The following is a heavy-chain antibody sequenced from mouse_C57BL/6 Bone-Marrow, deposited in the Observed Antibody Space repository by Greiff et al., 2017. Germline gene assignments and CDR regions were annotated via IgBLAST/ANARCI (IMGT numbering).Heavy chain of an antibody. CDR2: IYPGDGDT. J-gene: IGHJ1*03. D-gene: IGHD1-1*01. V-gene: IGHV1-82*01. CDR1: GYAFSSSW. CDR3: ATFITTVVDWYFDV. Sequence: VKVVESGPELVKPGASVKISCKASGYAFSSSWMNWVKQRPGKGLEWIGRIYPGDGDTNYNGKFKGKATLTADKSSSTAYMQLSSLTSEDSAVYFCATFITTVVDWYFDVWGTGTTVTVSS.